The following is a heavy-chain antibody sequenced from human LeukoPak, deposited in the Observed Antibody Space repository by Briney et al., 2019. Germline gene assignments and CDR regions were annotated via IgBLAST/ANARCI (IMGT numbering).Heavy chain of an antibody. V-gene: IGHV4-38-2*02. CDR1: GYSISSGYY. CDR2: MYHSGST. CDR3: ARVPGPNWFDP. Sequence: SETLSLTCTVSGYSISSGYYWGWIRQPPGKGLEWIGSMYHSGSTYYNPSLKSRVTISVDTSKNQFSLKLSSVTAADTAVYYCARVPGPNWFDPWGQGTLVTVSS. J-gene: IGHJ5*02.